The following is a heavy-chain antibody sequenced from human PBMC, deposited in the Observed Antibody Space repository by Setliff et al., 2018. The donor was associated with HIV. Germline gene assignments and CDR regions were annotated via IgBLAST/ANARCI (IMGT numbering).Heavy chain of an antibody. CDR1: GYTFTSYY. CDR2: INPSGGST. Sequence: ASVKVSCKASGYTFTSYYMHWVRQAPGQGLEWMGIINPSGGSTSYAQKFQGRVTMTRDTSTSTVYLELSSLRSEDTAIYYCARDPSYSPYYDFWSGYYPHDALDIWGQGTMVTVSS. CDR3: ARDPSYSPYYDFWSGYYPHDALDI. J-gene: IGHJ3*02. D-gene: IGHD3-3*01. V-gene: IGHV1-46*01.